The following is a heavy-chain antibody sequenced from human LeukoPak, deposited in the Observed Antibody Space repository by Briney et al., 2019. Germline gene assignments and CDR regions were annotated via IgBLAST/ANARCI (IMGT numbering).Heavy chain of an antibody. V-gene: IGHV3-33*01. D-gene: IGHD3-10*01. CDR1: GFTLRSHG. J-gene: IGHJ4*02. CDR3: ARESVTNYYGSPPDY. CDR2: IAFDGSNK. Sequence: GRSLRLSCVASGFTLRSHGMHWVRQAPGRGLEWVAFIAFDGSNKNYADSVRGRFTISRDNSKDTLDLQMNSLRAEDTALYYCARESVTNYYGSPPDYWGQGTLVTVSS.